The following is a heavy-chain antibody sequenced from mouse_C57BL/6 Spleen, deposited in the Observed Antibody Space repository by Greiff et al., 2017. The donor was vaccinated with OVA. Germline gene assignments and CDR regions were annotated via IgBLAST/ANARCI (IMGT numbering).Heavy chain of an antibody. V-gene: IGHV1-62-2*01. Sequence: VKVVESGAELVKPGASVKLSCKASGYTFTEYTIHWVKQRSGQGLEWIGWFYPGSGSIKYNEKFKDKATLTADKSSSTVYMELSRLTSEDSAVYFCARHEEGYYYGSSYGYFDVWGTGTTVTVSS. J-gene: IGHJ1*03. CDR3: ARHEEGYYYGSSYGYFDV. D-gene: IGHD1-1*01. CDR2: FYPGSGSI. CDR1: GYTFTEYT.